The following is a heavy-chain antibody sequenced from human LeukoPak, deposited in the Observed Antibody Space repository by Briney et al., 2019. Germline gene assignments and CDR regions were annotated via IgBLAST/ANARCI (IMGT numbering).Heavy chain of an antibody. CDR1: GFTFSSYW. Sequence: GGSLRLSCAASGFTFSSYWMSWVRQAPGKGLEWVANIKQDGSEKYYVDSVKGRFTISRDNAKNSLYLQMYSLRAEDTAVYYCARGSPVGPKAFDIWGQGTMVTVSS. J-gene: IGHJ3*02. D-gene: IGHD1-26*01. CDR3: ARGSPVGPKAFDI. V-gene: IGHV3-7*01. CDR2: IKQDGSEK.